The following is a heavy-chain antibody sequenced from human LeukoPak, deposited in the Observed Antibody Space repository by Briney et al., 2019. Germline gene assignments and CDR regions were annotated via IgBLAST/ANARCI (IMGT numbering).Heavy chain of an antibody. V-gene: IGHV6-1*01. CDR1: GDSVSSYNAA. Sequence: SQTLSLTYVISGDSVSSYNAAWNWLRQSPSRGLEWLGNTYYRSKWYDDYAVSVKSRITINPDTANNQCTLKINSGAPENTAVYYCAREAGSTGALGAFDMWGQGRRGTVS. D-gene: IGHD3-10*01. CDR3: AREAGSTGALGAFDM. CDR2: TYYRSKWYD. J-gene: IGHJ3*02.